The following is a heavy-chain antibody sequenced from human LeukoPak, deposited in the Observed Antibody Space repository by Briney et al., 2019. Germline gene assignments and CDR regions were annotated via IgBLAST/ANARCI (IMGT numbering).Heavy chain of an antibody. CDR2: ISYSGTT. V-gene: IGHV4-34*01. J-gene: IGHJ4*02. D-gene: IGHD5-12*01. CDR1: GGSLRDYF. CDR3: ARADVNYGSYSGFLYN. Sequence: SETLSLTCGVSGGSLRDYFWNWIRPPPGKGLEWIGEISYSGTTNSKSSLKSRVTVSIDTSKNQFSLKLTSVTAADTAVYFCARADVNYGSYSGFLYNWGQGSLVTVSS.